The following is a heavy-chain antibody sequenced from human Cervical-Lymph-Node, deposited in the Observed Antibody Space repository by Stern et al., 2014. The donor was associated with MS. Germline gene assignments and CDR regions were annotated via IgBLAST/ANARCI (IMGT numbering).Heavy chain of an antibody. CDR3: ARHAAVAGPFDY. D-gene: IGHD6-19*01. CDR2: IYPGAYDA. Sequence: QLVQSGAEVKKPGESLKISCKGSGYSFTSYWIGWVRQMPGKGLEWMVIIYPGAYDARYSPSFQGQVTISADKSNSTAYLQWSSLKASDTAMYYCARHAAVAGPFDYWGQGTLVTVSS. CDR1: GYSFTSYW. V-gene: IGHV5-51*01. J-gene: IGHJ4*02.